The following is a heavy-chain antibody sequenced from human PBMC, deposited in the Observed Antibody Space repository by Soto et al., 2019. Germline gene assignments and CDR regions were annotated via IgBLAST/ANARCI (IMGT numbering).Heavy chain of an antibody. D-gene: IGHD3-22*01. CDR3: AKDLDSGAYYSVAFDY. J-gene: IGHJ4*02. Sequence: EVQLLESGGGLVQPGGSLRLSCAASGFTFSNYDMSWVRQAPGKGLEWVSVISGSGGSTYYTDSVKGRFTISRDNSKSTLYLQMNSLRAEDTAVYYCAKDLDSGAYYSVAFDYWGQGTLVTVSS. V-gene: IGHV3-23*01. CDR1: GFTFSNYD. CDR2: ISGSGGST.